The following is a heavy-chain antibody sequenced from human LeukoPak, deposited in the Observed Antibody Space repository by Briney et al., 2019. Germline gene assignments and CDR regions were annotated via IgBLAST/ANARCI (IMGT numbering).Heavy chain of an antibody. Sequence: GGSLRLSCVASGFTFSSYWMHWVRHAPGKGLEWVSSITSSSSYIFYADSVKGRFTISRDNAKNSLFLQMNSLRAEDTAVYYCARDSPYCTSSDCYLGYWGQGTLVTVSS. CDR3: ARDSPYCTSSDCYLGY. J-gene: IGHJ4*02. V-gene: IGHV3-21*01. CDR2: ITSSSSYI. D-gene: IGHD2-2*01. CDR1: GFTFSSYW.